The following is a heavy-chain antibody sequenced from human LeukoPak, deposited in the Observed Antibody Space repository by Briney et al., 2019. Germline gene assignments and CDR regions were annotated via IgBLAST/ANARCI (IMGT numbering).Heavy chain of an antibody. V-gene: IGHV4-61*02. Sequence: SQTLSLTCTVSGGSISSGSYYWRWIRQPAGKGLEWIGRIYTSGSTNYNPSLKSRVTISVDTSKNQFSLKLSSVTAADTAVYYCARRVYSSGWYYFDYWGQGTLVTVSS. D-gene: IGHD6-19*01. CDR1: GGSISSGSYY. CDR3: ARRVYSSGWYYFDY. CDR2: IYTSGST. J-gene: IGHJ4*02.